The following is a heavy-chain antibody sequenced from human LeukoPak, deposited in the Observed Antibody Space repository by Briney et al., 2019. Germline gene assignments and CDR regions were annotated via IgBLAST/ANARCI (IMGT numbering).Heavy chain of an antibody. D-gene: IGHD3-16*02. CDR2: ISGSGGST. CDR1: GFTFSSYA. V-gene: IGHV3-23*01. J-gene: IGHJ4*02. Sequence: GGSLRLSCAASGFTFSSYAMSWVRQAPGKGLEWVSAISGSGGSTYYADSVKGRFTISRDNSKNTLYLQMNSLRAEDTAVYYCTKGSYYDYVWGSYPIDYWGQGTLVTVSS. CDR3: TKGSYYDYVWGSYPIDY.